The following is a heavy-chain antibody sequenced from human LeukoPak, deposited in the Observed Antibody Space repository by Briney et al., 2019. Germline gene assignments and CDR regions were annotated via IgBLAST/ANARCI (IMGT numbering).Heavy chain of an antibody. Sequence: SQTLSLTCAISGDSVSVVSAGWNWIRQSPSRGLEWLGRIYYRSKWYSDYAISVKSRITINPDTSRNQFSLQLNSVTRDGTAVYYCTGGGLVRGSLHWCDPWGQGTLVTVSS. V-gene: IGHV6-1*01. CDR3: TGGGLVRGSLHWCDP. J-gene: IGHJ5*02. D-gene: IGHD3-10*01. CDR2: IYYRSKWYS. CDR1: GDSVSVVSAG.